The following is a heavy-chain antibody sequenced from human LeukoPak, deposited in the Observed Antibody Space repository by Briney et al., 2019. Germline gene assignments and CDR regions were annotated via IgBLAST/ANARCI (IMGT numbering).Heavy chain of an antibody. CDR1: GGSISSYY. Sequence: KTSETLSLTCTVSGGSISSYYWSWIRQPPGKGLEWIGYIYCSGSTNYNPSLKSRVTISVDTSKNQFSLKLSSVTAADTAVYYCAQWLVXSXFDPWGQGTLVTVSS. J-gene: IGHJ5*02. D-gene: IGHD6-19*01. V-gene: IGHV4-59*01. CDR2: IYCSGST. CDR3: AQWLVXSXFDP.